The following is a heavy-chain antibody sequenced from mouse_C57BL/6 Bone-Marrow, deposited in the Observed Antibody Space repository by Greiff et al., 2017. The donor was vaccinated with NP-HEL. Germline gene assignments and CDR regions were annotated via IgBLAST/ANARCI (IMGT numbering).Heavy chain of an antibody. CDR2: ISDGGSYT. V-gene: IGHV5-4*01. J-gene: IGHJ2*01. CDR1: GFTFSSYA. D-gene: IGHD1-1*01. Sequence: EVQVVESGGGLVKPGGSLKLSCAASGFTFSSYAMSWVRQTPEKRLELVATISDGGSYTYYPDNVKGRFTISRDNAKNNLYLQMSHLKSEDTAMYYCARDHYYGSSIDYWGQGTTLTVSS. CDR3: ARDHYYGSSIDY.